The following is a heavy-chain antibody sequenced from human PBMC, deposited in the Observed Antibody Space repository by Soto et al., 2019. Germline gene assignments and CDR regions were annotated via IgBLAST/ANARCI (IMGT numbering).Heavy chain of an antibody. CDR1: GFTFSSDA. Sequence: EVQLVESGGGLAQPGGSLGLSCAASGFTFSSDAMDWVRQAPGKGLEYVSGISSNGIGTYYASSVKGRFTISRDNSRDTVYLQMDSLRPEDMAVYYCARRARADYYYMDVWGKGTTVTVS. D-gene: IGHD6-6*01. CDR2: ISSNGIGT. V-gene: IGHV3-64*01. CDR3: ARRARADYYYMDV. J-gene: IGHJ6*03.